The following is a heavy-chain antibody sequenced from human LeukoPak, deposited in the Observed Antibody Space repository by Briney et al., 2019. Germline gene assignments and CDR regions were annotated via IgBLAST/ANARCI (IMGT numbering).Heavy chain of an antibody. CDR3: ARHDKGNESGAFDY. J-gene: IGHJ4*02. V-gene: IGHV4-59*08. CDR1: GGSISSSY. Sequence: SETLSLTCTVSGGSISSSYWSWIQQSPGKGLEWIGYLSYSGNTKYNPSLKSRVTISVDTSENQFSLKLSSVTAADTAVYYCARHDKGNESGAFDYWGQGTLVTVSS. CDR2: LSYSGNT.